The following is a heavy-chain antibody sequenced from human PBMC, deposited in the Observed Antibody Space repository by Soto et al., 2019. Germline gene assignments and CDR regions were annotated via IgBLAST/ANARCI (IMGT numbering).Heavy chain of an antibody. V-gene: IGHV4-34*01. CDR3: VRNYCSGVTCYLFFAY. CDR1: GGSFSGYY. D-gene: IGHD2-15*01. J-gene: IGHJ4*02. Sequence: QVQLQQWGAGLLKPSETLSLTCAVYGGSFSGYYWSWIRQPPGKGLEWIGEINHRGSTNYNPSLKSRVTISVDTSKNQFSLKLSSVTAADTAVYYCVRNYCSGVTCYLFFAYWGQGALVTVSS. CDR2: INHRGST.